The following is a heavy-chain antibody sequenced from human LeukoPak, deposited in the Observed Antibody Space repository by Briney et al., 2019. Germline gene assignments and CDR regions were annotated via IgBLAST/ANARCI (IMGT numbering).Heavy chain of an antibody. J-gene: IGHJ4*02. CDR2: IKQDGGEI. Sequence: PGGSLRLSCAASGFTFSRYWMSWVRQVPRKGLEWVANIKQDGGEIYYVDSVKGRFAISRDNAKNSLYLEMNSLRAEDTAVYYCAKLMAGFEPRLYCGGDCYSYYFDYWGQGTLVTVSS. CDR1: GFTFSRYW. D-gene: IGHD2-21*02. CDR3: AKLMAGFEPRLYCGGDCYSYYFDY. V-gene: IGHV3-7*03.